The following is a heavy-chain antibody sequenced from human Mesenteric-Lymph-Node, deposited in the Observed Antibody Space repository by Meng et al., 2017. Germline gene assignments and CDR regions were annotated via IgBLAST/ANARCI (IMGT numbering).Heavy chain of an antibody. V-gene: IGHV3-74*01. J-gene: IGHJ4*02. CDR3: ARVNYQDDV. CDR2: INSDGSAT. Sequence: EVQLVESGGSLVQPGGSLGLSCAASGFIFSSSWMHWVRQAPGKGLVWVSRINSDGSATNYADSVKGRFTISRNNAKNTVYLQMDSLRVEDTAVYYCARVNYQDDVWGQGTLVTVSS. CDR1: GFIFSSSW. D-gene: IGHD1-1*01.